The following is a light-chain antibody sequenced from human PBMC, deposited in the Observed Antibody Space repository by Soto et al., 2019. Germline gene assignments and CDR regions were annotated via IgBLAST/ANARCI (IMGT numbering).Light chain of an antibody. CDR2: EVT. CDR1: SSDIGAYNY. Sequence: ALTQPASVSGSPGQSITISCTGTSSDIGAYNYVSWYQQHPGKAPKLLIYEVTNRPSGVSDRFSGSKSGNTASLTISGLQAEDEANYYCNSYTTLSNRVFGTGTKVTVL. J-gene: IGLJ1*01. CDR3: NSYTTLSNRV. V-gene: IGLV2-14*01.